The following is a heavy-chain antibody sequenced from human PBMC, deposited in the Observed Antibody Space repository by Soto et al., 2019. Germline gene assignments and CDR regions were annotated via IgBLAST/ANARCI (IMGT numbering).Heavy chain of an antibody. CDR3: AKWGTGSYGMDV. CDR1: GYTFSNYG. CDR2: ISYDGSKK. Sequence: QVQVVESGGGVVQPGRSLRLSCAASGYTFSNYGMHWVRQAPGKGLEWVAAISYDGSKKYYGDSVKGRFTMSRDNSKNPVYLQMNSLRAEDTAVYHCAKWGTGSYGMDVWGQGTTVTVSS. V-gene: IGHV3-30*18. D-gene: IGHD7-27*01. J-gene: IGHJ6*02.